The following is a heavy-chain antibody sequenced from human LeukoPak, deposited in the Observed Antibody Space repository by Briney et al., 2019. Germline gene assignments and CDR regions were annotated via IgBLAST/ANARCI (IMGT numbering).Heavy chain of an antibody. D-gene: IGHD3-22*01. J-gene: IGHJ1*01. Sequence: VASVKVSCKASGYTFSSFDINWVRQAPGQGLEWMGWMNPNSGNSGFAQKFQGRVIMTRNTSIATAYMEVTNLRLDDTAVYYCVDPDRWGQGTLVTVSS. CDR2: MNPNSGNS. V-gene: IGHV1-8*01. CDR3: VDPDR. CDR1: GYTFSSFD.